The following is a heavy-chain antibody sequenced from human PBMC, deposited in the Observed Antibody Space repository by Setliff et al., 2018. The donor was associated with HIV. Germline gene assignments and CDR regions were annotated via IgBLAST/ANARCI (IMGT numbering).Heavy chain of an antibody. CDR3: ARAYFGSGIYY. D-gene: IGHD3-10*01. Sequence: PSETLSLTCTVSGASISSGSYYWSWIRQPAGKGLEWIGHIYTSGSTNYSPSLKSRVTISVDTSKKQFSLKLSSVTAADTAVYYCARAYFGSGIYYWGQGTLVTVSS. CDR1: GASISSGSYY. J-gene: IGHJ4*02. CDR2: IYTSGST. V-gene: IGHV4-61*09.